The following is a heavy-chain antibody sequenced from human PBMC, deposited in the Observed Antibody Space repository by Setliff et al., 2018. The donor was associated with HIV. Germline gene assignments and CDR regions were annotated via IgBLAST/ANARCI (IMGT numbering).Heavy chain of an antibody. CDR1: GFTFITST. CDR2: ISSSGSYI. J-gene: IGHJ4*02. D-gene: IGHD3-10*01. V-gene: IGHV3-21*01. Sequence: PGGSLRLSCAVSGFTFITSTMNWVRQAPGKGREWVASISSSGSYIHFADSVKGRFTISRDNAKNSQYLLMSDLRAEDTAVYYCARLRLYNSALDYWGQGTLVTVSS. CDR3: ARLRLYNSALDY.